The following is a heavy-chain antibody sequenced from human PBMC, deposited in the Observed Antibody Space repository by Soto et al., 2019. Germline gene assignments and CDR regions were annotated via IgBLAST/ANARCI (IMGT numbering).Heavy chain of an antibody. CDR3: AKKVNSGPGSQYFDY. Sequence: EVQLLESGGGLLQPGGSPRLSCAASGFTFSSYPISWFRQAPGKGLEGVSGFRSSGDDGTTYYADSVKGRFTISRDNSKNTLFLQMDNLRAEDTAIYYCAKKVNSGPGSQYFDYWGQGTLVTVSS. CDR2: FRSSGDDGTT. CDR1: GFTFSSYP. V-gene: IGHV3-23*01. J-gene: IGHJ4*02. D-gene: IGHD3-10*01.